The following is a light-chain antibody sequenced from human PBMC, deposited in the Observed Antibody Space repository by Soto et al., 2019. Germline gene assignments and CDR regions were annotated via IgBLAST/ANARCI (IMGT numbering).Light chain of an antibody. CDR2: KAS. CDR3: QQYNDNWT. Sequence: DIQMTQSPSTLSASGGDRVTITCRASQSISSWLAWYQQKPGTAPKLLIYKASTLQSGVPSRFSGSGSGTEFTLTISSLQPDDSATYYCQQYNDNWTFGQGTKVDIK. J-gene: IGKJ1*01. CDR1: QSISSW. V-gene: IGKV1-5*03.